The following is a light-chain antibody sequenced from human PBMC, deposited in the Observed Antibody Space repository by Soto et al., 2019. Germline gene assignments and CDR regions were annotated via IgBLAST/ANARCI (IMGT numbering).Light chain of an antibody. V-gene: IGKV1-12*01. Sequence: DIQMTQSPSSVSASVGDRVTITCRASQGISSWVAWYQQKPGKAPNLLIYAASSLQSGVPSRFSGSGSGTEFTLTISILQPEDFATYYCQQADTFPLTFGGGTKEEIK. CDR3: QQADTFPLT. J-gene: IGKJ4*01. CDR1: QGISSW. CDR2: AAS.